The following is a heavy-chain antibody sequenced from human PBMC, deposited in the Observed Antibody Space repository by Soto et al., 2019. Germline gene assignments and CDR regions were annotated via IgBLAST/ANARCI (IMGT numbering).Heavy chain of an antibody. D-gene: IGHD3-10*01. CDR2: IYYSGST. CDR3: ARRFGDYYYYMDV. Sequence: SETLSLTCTVSGGSISSYYWSWIRQPPGKGLEWIGSIYYSGSTYYNPSLKSRVTISVDTSKNQFSLKLSSVTAADTAVYYCARRFGDYYYYMDVWGKGTTVTISS. J-gene: IGHJ6*03. CDR1: GGSISSYY. V-gene: IGHV4-59*08.